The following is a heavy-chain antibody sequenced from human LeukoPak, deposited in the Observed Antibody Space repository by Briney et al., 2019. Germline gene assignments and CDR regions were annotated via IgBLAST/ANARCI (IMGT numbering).Heavy chain of an antibody. CDR3: AREGRDYDILTGYSAFDY. D-gene: IGHD3-9*01. Sequence: PGGSLRLSCAASGFTFSSYGMHWVRQAPGKGLEWVAVIWYDGSNKYYADSVKGRFTISRDNSKNTLYLQMNSLRAEDTAVYYCAREGRDYDILTGYSAFDYWGQGTLVTVSS. CDR2: IWYDGSNK. CDR1: GFTFSSYG. V-gene: IGHV3-33*01. J-gene: IGHJ4*02.